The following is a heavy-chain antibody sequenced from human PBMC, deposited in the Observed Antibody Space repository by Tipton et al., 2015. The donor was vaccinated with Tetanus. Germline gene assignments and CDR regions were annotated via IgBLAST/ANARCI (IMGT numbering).Heavy chain of an antibody. D-gene: IGHD1-26*01. CDR1: GGSISSYY. V-gene: IGHV4-4*07. J-gene: IGHJ3*02. CDR2: IYTSGST. Sequence: TLSLTCTVSGGSISSYYWSWIRQPAGKGLEWIGRIYTSGSTNYNPSLKSRVTMSVDTSKNQFSLKLSSVTAADTAVYYCATSYSGSSSDPAFDIWGQGTMVTVSS. CDR3: ATSYSGSSSDPAFDI.